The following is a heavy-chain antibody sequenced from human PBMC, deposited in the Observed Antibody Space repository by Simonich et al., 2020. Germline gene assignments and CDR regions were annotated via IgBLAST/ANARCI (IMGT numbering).Heavy chain of an antibody. CDR3: ATGFEYSSSSWAFDI. Sequence: EVQLVQSGAEVKKPGATVKISCKVSGYTFTDYYMHWVQQAPGQGRGGMGLGDTEDGETIFEEKFKGRVTITAETSTDTAYMELSSLRSEDTAVYYCATGFEYSSSSWAFDIWGQGTMVTVSS. CDR2: GDTEDGET. J-gene: IGHJ3*02. D-gene: IGHD6-6*01. V-gene: IGHV1-69-2*01. CDR1: GYTFTDYY.